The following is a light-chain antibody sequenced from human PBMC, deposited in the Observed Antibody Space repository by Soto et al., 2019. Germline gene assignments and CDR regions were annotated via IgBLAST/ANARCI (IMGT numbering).Light chain of an antibody. Sequence: DIQMTQSPSTLSASVGDRVTINCRASQSISSWLAWYQQKPGKAPKLLIYKASSLESGVPSRFSGRGFVTVFPLTISSMQPDDFASYYCQQYNSYSWTFGQGTKVEIK. CDR1: QSISSW. CDR2: KAS. V-gene: IGKV1-5*03. J-gene: IGKJ1*01. CDR3: QQYNSYSWT.